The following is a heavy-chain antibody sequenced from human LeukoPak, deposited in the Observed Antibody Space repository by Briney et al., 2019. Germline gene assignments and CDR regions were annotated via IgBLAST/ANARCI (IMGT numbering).Heavy chain of an antibody. D-gene: IGHD4-4*01. CDR1: GGTFSIYA. Sequence: GASVNVSFKSSGGTFSIYAISWVRQAPGQGREWMGRIIPILGIANYAQKFQGRVTITADKSTSTAYMELSSLRSEDTAVYYCARDHSNYGLLFDYWGQGTLVTVSS. CDR3: ARDHSNYGLLFDY. J-gene: IGHJ4*02. CDR2: IIPILGIA. V-gene: IGHV1-69*04.